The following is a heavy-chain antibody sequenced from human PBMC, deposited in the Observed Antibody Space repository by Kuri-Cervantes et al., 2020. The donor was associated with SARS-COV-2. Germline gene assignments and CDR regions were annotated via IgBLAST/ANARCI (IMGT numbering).Heavy chain of an antibody. D-gene: IGHD3-3*01. V-gene: IGHV3-30*02. CDR3: AKDGDLKPSGYWYFDL. CDR1: GFTFCSYG. J-gene: IGHJ2*01. Sequence: GESLKISCAASGFTFCSYGMHWVRQAPGKGLEWVAFIRYDGSNKYYADSVKGRFTISRDNSKNTLYLQMNSLRAEDTAVYYCAKDGDLKPSGYWYFDLWGRGTLVTVSS. CDR2: IRYDGSNK.